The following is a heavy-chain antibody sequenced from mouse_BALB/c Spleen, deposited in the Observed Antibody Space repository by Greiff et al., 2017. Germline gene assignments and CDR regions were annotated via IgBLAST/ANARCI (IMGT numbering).Heavy chain of an antibody. J-gene: IGHJ4*01. CDR3: AKGGGLRRDAMDY. D-gene: IGHD2-4*01. CDR2: IWRGGST. V-gene: IGHV2-5-1*01. Sequence: VKLQESGPSLVQPSQSLSITCTVSGFSLTSYGVHWVRQSPGKGLEWLGVIWRGGSTDYNAAFMSRLSITKDNSKSQVFFKMNSLQADDTAIYYCAKGGGLRRDAMDYWGQGTSVTVSS. CDR1: GFSLTSYG.